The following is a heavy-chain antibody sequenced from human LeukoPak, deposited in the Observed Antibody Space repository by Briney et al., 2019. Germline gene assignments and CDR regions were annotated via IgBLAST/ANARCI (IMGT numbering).Heavy chain of an antibody. CDR1: GFTFSNYW. Sequence: GGSLRLSCADSGFTFSNYWMSWVRQAPGKGLEWVANIKQDGGEKHYVDSVKGRFTISKDIAKNSLYLQMNSLRADDTAVYYCVRGQGVQWNYWGQGTQVTVSS. D-gene: IGHD1-26*01. V-gene: IGHV3-7*03. CDR2: IKQDGGEK. CDR3: VRGQGVQWNY. J-gene: IGHJ4*02.